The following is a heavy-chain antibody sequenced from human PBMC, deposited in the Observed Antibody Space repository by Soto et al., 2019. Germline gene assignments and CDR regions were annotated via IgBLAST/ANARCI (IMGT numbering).Heavy chain of an antibody. D-gene: IGHD6-6*01. V-gene: IGHV4-59*08. J-gene: IGHJ4*02. CDR3: ARRARGRPVDY. CDR2: IYYSGST. CDR1: GGSISSYY. Sequence: SETLSLTCTVSGGSISSYYWSWIRQPPGKGLEWIGYIYYSGSTNYNPSLKSRVTISVDTSKNQFSLKLSSVTAADTAVYYCARRARGRPVDYWGQGTLVTVSS.